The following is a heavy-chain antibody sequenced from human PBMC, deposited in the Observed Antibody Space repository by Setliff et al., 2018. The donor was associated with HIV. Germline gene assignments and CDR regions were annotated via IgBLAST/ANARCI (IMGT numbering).Heavy chain of an antibody. CDR3: ARNKLSDAFDV. D-gene: IGHD1-1*01. CDR1: GYIFTNYG. J-gene: IGHJ3*01. Sequence: ASVKVSCKASGYIFTNYGISWVRQAPGQGLEWMGWISADNGNTNYAQKLQGRVTMTTDTSTSTADMELRSLRSDDTAVYFCARNKLSDAFDVWGPGTMVTVSS. V-gene: IGHV1-18*01. CDR2: ISADNGNT.